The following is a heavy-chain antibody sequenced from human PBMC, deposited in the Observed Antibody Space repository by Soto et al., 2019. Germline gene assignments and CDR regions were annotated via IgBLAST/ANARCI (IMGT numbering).Heavy chain of an antibody. V-gene: IGHV5-51*01. CDR3: ARRRSSGSGSYYLYYYYGMDV. D-gene: IGHD3-10*01. Sequence: GESLKISCKGSGYSFTSYWIGWVRQMPGKGLEWMGIIYPGDSDTRYSPSFQGQVTISADKSISTAYLQWSSLKASDTAMYYCARRRSSGSGSYYLYYYYGMDVWGQGTTVTVSS. J-gene: IGHJ6*02. CDR1: GYSFTSYW. CDR2: IYPGDSDT.